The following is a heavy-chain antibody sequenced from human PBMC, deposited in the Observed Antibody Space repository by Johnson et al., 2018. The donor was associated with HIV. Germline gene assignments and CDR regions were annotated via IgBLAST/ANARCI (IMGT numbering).Heavy chain of an antibody. D-gene: IGHD2-8*01. V-gene: IGHV3-11*04. CDR2: ISSSGSTI. CDR3: ARRASNTYGAIDI. CDR1: GFTFSDYY. J-gene: IGHJ3*02. Sequence: QVQLVESGGGLVKPGGSLRLSCAASGFTFSDYYMSWIRQAPGKGLEWVSYISSSGSTIYYADSVKGRFTISRDTSKNTLSLQLNSLRPDDTAVYYCARRASNTYGAIDIWGQGTVVTVSS.